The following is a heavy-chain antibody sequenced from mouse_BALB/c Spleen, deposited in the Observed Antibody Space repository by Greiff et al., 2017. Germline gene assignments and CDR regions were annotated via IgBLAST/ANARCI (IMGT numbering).Heavy chain of an antibody. D-gene: IGHD2-4*01. CDR3: GRPYDYDGFAY. Sequence: VQLQQSGAELAKPGASVKMSCKASGYTFTSYWMHWVKQRPGQGLEWIGYINPSTGYTEYNQKFKDKATLTADKSSSTAYLQLSSLTSEDSAVYYCGRPYDYDGFAYWGQGTLVTVSA. J-gene: IGHJ3*01. CDR2: INPSTGYT. V-gene: IGHV1-7*01. CDR1: GYTFTSYW.